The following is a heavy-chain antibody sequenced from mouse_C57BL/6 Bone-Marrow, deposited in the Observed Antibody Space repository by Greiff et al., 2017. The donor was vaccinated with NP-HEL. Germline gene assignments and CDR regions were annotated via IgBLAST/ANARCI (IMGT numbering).Heavy chain of an antibody. D-gene: IGHD2-1*01. CDR1: GYTFTSYW. CDR2: IHPNSGST. CDR3: GSGNYEAWFAY. V-gene: IGHV1-64*01. J-gene: IGHJ3*01. Sequence: QVQLQQPGAELVKPGASVKLSCKASGYTFTSYWMHWVKQRPGQGLEWIGMIHPNSGSTNYNEKFKSKATLTVDKSSSTAYMQLSSLTSEDSAVYYCGSGNYEAWFAYWGQGTLVTVSA.